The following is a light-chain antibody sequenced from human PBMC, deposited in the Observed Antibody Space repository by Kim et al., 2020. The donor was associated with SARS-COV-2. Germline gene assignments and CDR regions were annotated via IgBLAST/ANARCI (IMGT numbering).Light chain of an antibody. Sequence: GQSITISCTGTSSDVSGYNYVSWYQQHPGKAPKLIIYDVTKRPSGVSARFSGSMSGNTASLAISGLQAEDEADYFCSSDTSSNTLVFGGGTQLTVL. CDR3: SSDTSSNTLV. CDR2: DVT. V-gene: IGLV2-14*04. CDR1: SSDVSGYNY. J-gene: IGLJ2*01.